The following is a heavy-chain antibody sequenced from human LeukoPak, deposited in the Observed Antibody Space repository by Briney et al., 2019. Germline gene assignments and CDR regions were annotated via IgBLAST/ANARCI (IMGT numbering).Heavy chain of an antibody. D-gene: IGHD3-22*01. Sequence: GGSLRLSCAASGFTFSSYAMHWVRQAPGKGLEWVAVISYDGSNKYYADSVKGRFTISRDNSKNTLYLQMNSLRAEDTAVYYCARDFETYYYDSSGYYDYWGQGTLVTVSS. CDR2: ISYDGSNK. J-gene: IGHJ4*02. V-gene: IGHV3-30*04. CDR3: ARDFETYYYDSSGYYDY. CDR1: GFTFSSYA.